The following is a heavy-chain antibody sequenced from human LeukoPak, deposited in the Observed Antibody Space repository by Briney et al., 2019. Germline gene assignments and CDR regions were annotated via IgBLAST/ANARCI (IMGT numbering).Heavy chain of an antibody. CDR3: AREVLWLRSGLDY. CDR1: GYSFTGYY. V-gene: IGHV1-2*02. CDR2: INPYSGGT. Sequence: GASVKVSCKASGYSFTGYYMHWVRQAPGQGLEWMGWINPYSGGTNYAQKFQGRVTMTRDTSISTAYMELSRLRSDDTAVYYCAREVLWLRSGLDYWGQGTLVTVSS. J-gene: IGHJ4*02. D-gene: IGHD5-18*01.